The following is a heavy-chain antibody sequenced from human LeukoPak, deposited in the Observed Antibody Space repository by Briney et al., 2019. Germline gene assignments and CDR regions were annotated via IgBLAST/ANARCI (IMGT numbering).Heavy chain of an antibody. CDR1: GGSISSYY. D-gene: IGHD3-9*01. Sequence: SETLSLTCTVSGGSISSYYWSWIRQPPGKGLEWIGYIYYSGGTNYNPSLKSRVTISVDTSKNQFSLKLSSVTAADTAVYYCASNDISTGTAGVYWGQGTLVTVSS. CDR2: IYYSGGT. CDR3: ASNDISTGTAGVY. J-gene: IGHJ4*02. V-gene: IGHV4-59*01.